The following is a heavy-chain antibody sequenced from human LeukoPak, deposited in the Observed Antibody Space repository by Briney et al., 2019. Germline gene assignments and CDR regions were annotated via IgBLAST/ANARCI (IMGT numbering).Heavy chain of an antibody. CDR1: GFTFSSYS. CDR3: ARGGSSGYYLDY. Sequence: GSLRLSCAASGFTFSSYSMNWVRQAPGKGLEWVSSISSSSSYIYYADSVKGRLTISRDNAKNSLYLQMNSLRAEDTAVYYCARGGSSGYYLDYWGRGTLVTVSS. CDR2: ISSSSSYI. V-gene: IGHV3-21*01. J-gene: IGHJ4*02. D-gene: IGHD3-22*01.